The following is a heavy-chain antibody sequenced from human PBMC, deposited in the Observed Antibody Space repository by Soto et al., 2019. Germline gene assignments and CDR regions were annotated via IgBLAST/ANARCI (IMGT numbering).Heavy chain of an antibody. D-gene: IGHD3-22*01. J-gene: IGHJ2*01. CDR2: IWYDGSHE. CDR1: GSIFSNYG. Sequence: PGGSLRLSCAASGSIFSNYGMHWVRQAPGKGLECVAVIWYDGSHESYADSVKGRFTISRDNSKNTLFLQMNSLRAEDTAVYYCARDRYSYDSRAYQGVDWYFDLWGRGTLVTVSS. CDR3: ARDRYSYDSRAYQGVDWYFDL. V-gene: IGHV3-33*01.